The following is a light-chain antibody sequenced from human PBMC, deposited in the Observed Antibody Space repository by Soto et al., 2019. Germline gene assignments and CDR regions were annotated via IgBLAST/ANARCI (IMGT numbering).Light chain of an antibody. J-gene: IGLJ2*01. Sequence: QSVLTQPPSVSAAPGQKVTISCSGSSSNIGHNYVSWYQHLPGTAPKLLIYDNNKRPSGIPDRFSGSQSGTSATLGITGLQTGDEADYYFGTWDSSLSAVFGGGTKLTVL. CDR1: SSNIGHNY. CDR2: DNN. CDR3: GTWDSSLSAV. V-gene: IGLV1-51*01.